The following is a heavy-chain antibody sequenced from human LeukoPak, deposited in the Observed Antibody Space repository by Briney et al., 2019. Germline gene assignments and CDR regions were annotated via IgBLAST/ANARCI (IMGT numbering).Heavy chain of an antibody. V-gene: IGHV5-51*01. Sequence: GESLKISCKGSGYSFTSYWIGWVRPMPGKGLEWMGIIYPGDSDTRYSPSFQGQVTISADKSISTAYLQWSSLKASDTAMYYCARASMVRGVNFDYWGQGTLVTVSS. CDR1: GYSFTSYW. CDR3: ARASMVRGVNFDY. CDR2: IYPGDSDT. J-gene: IGHJ4*02. D-gene: IGHD3-10*01.